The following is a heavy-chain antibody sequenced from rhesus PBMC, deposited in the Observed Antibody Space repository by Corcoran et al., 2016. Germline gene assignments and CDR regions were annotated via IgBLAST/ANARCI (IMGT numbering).Heavy chain of an antibody. D-gene: IGHD1-44*01. CDR2: IDGNIAGT. CDR1: GGSISGYY. V-gene: IGHV4-81*01. Sequence: QLQLQESGPGLVKPSETLSLTCAVSGGSISGYYWSWILKPPGKGLEWIGNIDGNIAGTNYNPSLKSRVTSSKDTSKNQFSLKLTTVTAADTAVYYCARGGGTAAFDYWGQGVLVTVSS. CDR3: ARGGGTAAFDY. J-gene: IGHJ4*01.